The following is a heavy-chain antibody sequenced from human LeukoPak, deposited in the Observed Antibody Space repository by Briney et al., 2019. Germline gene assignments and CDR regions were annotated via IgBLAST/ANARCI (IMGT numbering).Heavy chain of an antibody. Sequence: GSLRLSCEGSAFIFSGHWMNWVRQTPGKGLEWIGEINHSGSTNYNPSLKSRVTISVDTSKNQFSLKLISVTAADTAVYYCARGPPYIVVVTAIGFFDYWGQGTLVTVSS. J-gene: IGHJ4*02. V-gene: IGHV4-34*01. CDR2: INHSGST. CDR1: AFIFSGHW. CDR3: ARGPPYIVVVTAIGFFDY. D-gene: IGHD2-21*02.